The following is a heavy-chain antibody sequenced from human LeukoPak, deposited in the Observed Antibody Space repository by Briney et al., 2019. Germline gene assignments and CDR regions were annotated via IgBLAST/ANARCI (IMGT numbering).Heavy chain of an antibody. V-gene: IGHV1-69*06. D-gene: IGHD1-14*01. CDR2: IIPIFGTA. Sequence: SVNVSCKASGGSFSSYAIRWVRPAAGQGLEWMGWIIPIFGTANYAQKFQGRVTITADKTTSTAYMELSSLRSEDTDVYYCARSDEPLYYFDHWGQGTLVTVSS. CDR1: GGSFSSYA. J-gene: IGHJ4*02. CDR3: ARSDEPLYYFDH.